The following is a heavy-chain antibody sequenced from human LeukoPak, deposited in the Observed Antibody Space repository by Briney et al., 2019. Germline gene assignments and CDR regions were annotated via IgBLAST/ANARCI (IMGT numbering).Heavy chain of an antibody. Sequence: PSETLSLTCTVSGGSISSGGYYWSWIRQHPGKGLEWIGYIYYSGSTYYNPSLKSRVTIPVDTSKNQFSLKLSSVTAADTAVYYCARGVTVAFDYWGQGTLVTVSS. V-gene: IGHV4-31*03. CDR1: GGSISSGGYY. CDR3: ARGVTVAFDY. CDR2: IYYSGST. J-gene: IGHJ4*02. D-gene: IGHD4-23*01.